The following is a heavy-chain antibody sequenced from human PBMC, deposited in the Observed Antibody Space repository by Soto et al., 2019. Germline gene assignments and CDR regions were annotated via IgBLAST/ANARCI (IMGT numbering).Heavy chain of an antibody. CDR1: GGSISSYY. CDR3: ARLKYYYMDV. J-gene: IGHJ6*03. CDR2: IYYSGST. D-gene: IGHD3-16*01. V-gene: IGHV4-59*01. Sequence: SETLSLTCTVSGGSISSYYWSWIRQPPGKGLEWIGYIYYSGSTNYNPSLKSRVTISVDTSKNQFSPKLSSVTAADTAVYYCARLKYYYMDVWGKGTTVTVSS.